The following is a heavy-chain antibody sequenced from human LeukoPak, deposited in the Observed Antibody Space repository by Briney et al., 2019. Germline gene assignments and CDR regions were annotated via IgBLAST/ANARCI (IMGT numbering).Heavy chain of an antibody. V-gene: IGHV3-11*04. CDR1: GFTFSDYY. CDR3: ARESTQDIVVVPAATYYYYYYMDV. Sequence: RTGGSLRLSCAASGFTFSDYYMSWIRQAPGKGLEWVSYISSSGSTIYYADSVKGRFTISRDNAKNSLYLQMNSLRAEDTAVYYCARESTQDIVVVPAATYYYYYYMDVWGKGTTVTVSS. CDR2: ISSSGSTI. D-gene: IGHD2-2*01. J-gene: IGHJ6*03.